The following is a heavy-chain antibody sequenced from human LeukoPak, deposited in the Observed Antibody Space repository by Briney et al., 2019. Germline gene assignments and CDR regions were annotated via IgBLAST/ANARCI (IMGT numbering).Heavy chain of an antibody. CDR3: ARDSALATVTTRVNYYYYYMDV. J-gene: IGHJ6*03. Sequence: PSETLSLTCTVSGGSISSGSYYRRWIRQPAGKGLEWIGRIYTSGSTNYNPSLKSRVTISVDTSKNQFSLKLSSVTAADTAVYYCARDSALATVTTRVNYYYYYMDVWGKGTTVTVSS. D-gene: IGHD4-17*01. V-gene: IGHV4-61*02. CDR1: GGSISSGSYY. CDR2: IYTSGST.